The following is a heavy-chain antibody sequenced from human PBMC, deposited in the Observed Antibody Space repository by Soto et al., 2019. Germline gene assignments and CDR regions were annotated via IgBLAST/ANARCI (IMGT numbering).Heavy chain of an antibody. CDR1: GFTFSRYA. D-gene: IGHD2-8*01. Sequence: QVHLVESGGGVVQPGGSLRLSCAASGFTFSRYAMHWLRQAPGEGLEWVAVISRDGSSKYYGDSVKGRFTVSRDNSNNTLYLSMTSLRPDDTAVFYCARSRNGAVPDSINFWGQGTLVTVSS. CDR2: ISRDGSSK. CDR3: ARSRNGAVPDSINF. V-gene: IGHV3-30-3*01. J-gene: IGHJ4*02.